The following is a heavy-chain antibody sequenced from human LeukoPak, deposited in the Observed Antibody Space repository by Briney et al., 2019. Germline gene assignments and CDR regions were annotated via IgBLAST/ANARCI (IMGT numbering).Heavy chain of an antibody. V-gene: IGHV4-61*02. CDR3: ARTYYDILTGYYSGGGPFDY. CDR2: IYPSGRT. Sequence: SETLSLTCTVSGGSISSSGYYWTWIRQPAGKGLEWIGRIYPSGRTNYNPSLKSRVTISVDTSKNQFSLKLSSVTAADTAVYYCARTYYDILTGYYSGGGPFDYWGQGTLVTVSS. D-gene: IGHD3-9*01. CDR1: GGSISSSGYY. J-gene: IGHJ4*02.